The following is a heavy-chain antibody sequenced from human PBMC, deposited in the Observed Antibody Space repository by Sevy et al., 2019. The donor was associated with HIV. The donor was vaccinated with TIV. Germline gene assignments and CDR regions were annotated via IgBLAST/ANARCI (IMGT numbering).Heavy chain of an antibody. Sequence: GGSLRLSCGVSGFALRSYTMNWVRQAPGKGLEWVASISATGGSTYYADSVKGRFTISRDVSKSTLDLQMNSLTAEDTAMFYCAKTLQKLPFHPHYFDYWGQGTLVTVSS. CDR1: GFALRSYT. V-gene: IGHV3-23*01. CDR2: ISATGGST. CDR3: AKTLQKLPFHPHYFDY. J-gene: IGHJ4*02. D-gene: IGHD2-21*02.